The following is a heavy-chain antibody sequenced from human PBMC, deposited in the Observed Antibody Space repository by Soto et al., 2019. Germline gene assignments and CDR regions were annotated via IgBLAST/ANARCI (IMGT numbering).Heavy chain of an antibody. V-gene: IGHV4-31*03. J-gene: IGHJ3*02. CDR2: ISYSGNT. D-gene: IGHD5-18*01. CDR1: GGSISSGGYY. CDR3: ARDRSDPASHDDAFDI. Sequence: QVQLPESGPGLVKPSQTLSLTCTVSGGSISSGGYYWSWIRQHPGKVLEWIGYISYSGNTYYKPSVMTRVISSLDTSQNHFSLKLSSVTAADASVYYCARDRSDPASHDDAFDIWGQGTMVTVAS.